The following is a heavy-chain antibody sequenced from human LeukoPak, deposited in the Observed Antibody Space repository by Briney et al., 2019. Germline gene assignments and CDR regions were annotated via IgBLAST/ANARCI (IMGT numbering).Heavy chain of an antibody. CDR2: IVVGSGNT. J-gene: IGHJ4*02. V-gene: IGHV1-58*02. D-gene: IGHD5-12*01. Sequence: ASVKVSCKASGFTFTSSAMQWVRQARGQRLEWIGWIVVGSGNTNYAQKFQERVTITRDMSTSTAYMELSSLRSEDTAMYYCAAGFKGYSGYDFPGYWGQGTLVTVSS. CDR1: GFTFTSSA. CDR3: AAGFKGYSGYDFPGY.